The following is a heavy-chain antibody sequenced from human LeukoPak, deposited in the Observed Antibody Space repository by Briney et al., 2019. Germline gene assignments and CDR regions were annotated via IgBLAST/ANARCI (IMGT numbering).Heavy chain of an antibody. CDR3: ASSSPEDYYYYYYMDV. CDR2: INPAGSET. CDR1: GFSFSAYW. D-gene: IGHD6-6*01. V-gene: IGHV3-7*01. Sequence: GGSLRLSCAASGFSFSAYWMTWVRQAPGTGLEWVANINPAGSETYYVDSVKGRFTISRDNAKNLLYLQMNSLRAEDTAVYYCASSSPEDYYYYYYMDVWGKGTTVTVSS. J-gene: IGHJ6*03.